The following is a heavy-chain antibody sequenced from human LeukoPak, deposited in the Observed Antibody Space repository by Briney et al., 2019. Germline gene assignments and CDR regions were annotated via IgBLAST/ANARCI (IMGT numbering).Heavy chain of an antibody. CDR3: AKVSLGIDDY. J-gene: IGHJ4*02. Sequence: GGSLRLSCAASGFTFSSYAMSWVRQAPGKGLESVSAISGSGGSTYYAGSVKRRFTISRDNSKNTLYLQMNSLRAEDTAVYYCAKVSLGIDDYWGQGTPVTVSS. CDR1: GFTFSSYA. D-gene: IGHD7-27*01. CDR2: ISGSGGST. V-gene: IGHV3-23*01.